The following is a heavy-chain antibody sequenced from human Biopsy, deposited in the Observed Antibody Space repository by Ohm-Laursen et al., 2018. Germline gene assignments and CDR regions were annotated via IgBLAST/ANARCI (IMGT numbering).Heavy chain of an antibody. V-gene: IGHV1-69*13. J-gene: IGHJ6*02. D-gene: IGHD6-6*01. Sequence: GASVKVSCKASGYSFTSYYMHWVRQAPGQGLKWMGGIMPAFGVVNYGQNFEGRVTIDADDSTTTVDLSSLTSEDTAVYYCARGEAARVNDNYRYRLDHWGQGTTVVVSS. CDR3: ARGEAARVNDNYRYRLDH. CDR1: GYSFTSYY. CDR2: IMPAFGVV.